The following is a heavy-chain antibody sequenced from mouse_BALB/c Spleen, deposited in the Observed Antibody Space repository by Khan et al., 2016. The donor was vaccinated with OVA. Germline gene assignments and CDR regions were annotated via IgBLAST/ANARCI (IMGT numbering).Heavy chain of an antibody. CDR3: ARVGYNGTMDY. J-gene: IGHJ4*01. CDR1: GYTFTNHG. D-gene: IGHD2-14*01. V-gene: IGHV9-3-1*01. Sequence: QIQLVQSGPEQKKPGETVKISCKASGYTFTNHGMNWVKQAPGKGLKWMGWINTYTGEPTYADDFKGRFAFSLETSASTTYLQISNLKNEDTATYFCARVGYNGTMDYWGQGTSVTVSS. CDR2: INTYTGEP.